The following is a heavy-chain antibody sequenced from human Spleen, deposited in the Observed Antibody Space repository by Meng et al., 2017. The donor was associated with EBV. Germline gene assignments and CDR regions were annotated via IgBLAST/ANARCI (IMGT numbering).Heavy chain of an antibody. CDR3: ARGDLDGDRYYCFDY. V-gene: IGHV4-39*07. Sequence: HQQPQESGPGLGKPSRTLSLACSVSGGSVSNRNNYWGWIRQPPGKVVEWIGNIYFSRNTNYNPSLKSRVTMSVDTSKNQFSLRLNSVTAADSAIYYCARGDLDGDRYYCFDYWGQGTLVTASS. D-gene: IGHD2-21*02. CDR2: IYFSRNT. J-gene: IGHJ4*02. CDR1: GGSVSNRNNY.